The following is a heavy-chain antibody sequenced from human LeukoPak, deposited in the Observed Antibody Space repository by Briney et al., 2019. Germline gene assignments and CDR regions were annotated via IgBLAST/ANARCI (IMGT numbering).Heavy chain of an antibody. Sequence: GGSLRLSCAASGFTFSSYAMSWVRQAPGKGLEWVSTISGSTGDTFYADSVKGRFTISRGNSKNTLYLQMNSLRAEDTAVYYCARGGYSSGWAFDYWGQGTLVTVSS. CDR2: ISGSTGDT. CDR1: GFTFSSYA. J-gene: IGHJ4*02. CDR3: ARGGYSSGWAFDY. V-gene: IGHV3-23*01. D-gene: IGHD6-19*01.